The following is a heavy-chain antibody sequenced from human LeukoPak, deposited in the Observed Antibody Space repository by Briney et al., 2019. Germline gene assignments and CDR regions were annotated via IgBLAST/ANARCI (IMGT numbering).Heavy chain of an antibody. CDR1: GFTFSSYG. J-gene: IGHJ4*02. V-gene: IGHV3-30*18. CDR2: ISYDGSNK. CDR3: AKGAVAGNQKPGGY. D-gene: IGHD6-19*01. Sequence: GGSLRLSCAASGFTFSSYGMHWVRQAPGKGLEWVAVISYDGSNKYYADSVKGRFTISGDNSKNTLYLQMNSLRAEDTAVYYCAKGAVAGNQKPGGYWGQGTLVSVSS.